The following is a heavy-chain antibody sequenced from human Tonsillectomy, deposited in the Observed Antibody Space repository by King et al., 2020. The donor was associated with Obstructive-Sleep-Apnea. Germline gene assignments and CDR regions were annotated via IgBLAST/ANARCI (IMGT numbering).Heavy chain of an antibody. CDR2: MNPNSGNT. D-gene: IGHD3-10*01. Sequence: QLVQSGAEVKKPGASVKVSCKASGYTFTSYDINWVRQATGQGLEWMGWMNPNSGNTGYAQKFQGRVTMTRITSIGTAYMELSSRRSDDMAVYYCARGHMTRGGMWGMDVWGQGTTVTVPS. CDR1: GYTFTSYD. J-gene: IGHJ6*02. CDR3: ARGHMTRGGMWGMDV. V-gene: IGHV1-8*01.